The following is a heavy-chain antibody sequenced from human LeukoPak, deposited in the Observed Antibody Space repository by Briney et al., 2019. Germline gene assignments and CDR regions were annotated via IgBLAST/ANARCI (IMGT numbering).Heavy chain of an antibody. CDR2: INHSGST. J-gene: IGHJ4*02. CDR3: AGRDYYDSSGYYKVDY. V-gene: IGHV4-34*01. CDR1: GGSFGGYY. Sequence: SETLSLTCAVYGGSFGGYYWSWIRQPPGKGLEWIGEINHSGSTNYNPSLKSRVTISVDTSKNQFSLKLSSVTAADTAVYYCAGRDYYDSSGYYKVDYWGQGTLVTVSS. D-gene: IGHD3-22*01.